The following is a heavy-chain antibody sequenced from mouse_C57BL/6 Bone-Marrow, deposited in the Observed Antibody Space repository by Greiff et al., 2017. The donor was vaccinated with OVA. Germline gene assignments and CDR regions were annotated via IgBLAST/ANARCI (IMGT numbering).Heavy chain of an antibody. Sequence: VQLQQSGAELVKPGASVKISCKASGYAFSSYWMNWVKQRPGKGLEWIGQIYPGDGDTNYNGKFKGKATLTADKSSSTAYMQLSSLTSEDSAVYYCAIYYDYDVAMDYWGQGTSVTVSS. D-gene: IGHD2-4*01. CDR2: IYPGDGDT. CDR1: GYAFSSYW. V-gene: IGHV1-80*01. CDR3: AIYYDYDVAMDY. J-gene: IGHJ4*01.